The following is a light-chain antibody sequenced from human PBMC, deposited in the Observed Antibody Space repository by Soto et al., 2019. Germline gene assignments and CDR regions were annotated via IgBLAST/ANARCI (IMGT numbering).Light chain of an antibody. J-gene: IGLJ2*01. Sequence: QSALTQPPSASGSPGQSVTISCTGTSSDVGGYNYASWYQQHPGKAPKLMIYEVSKRPSGVPDRFSGSKSGNTASLTVSGLQAEDEADYYCSSYAGSNNPVFGGGTQLTVL. CDR2: EVS. V-gene: IGLV2-8*01. CDR1: SSDVGGYNY. CDR3: SSYAGSNNPV.